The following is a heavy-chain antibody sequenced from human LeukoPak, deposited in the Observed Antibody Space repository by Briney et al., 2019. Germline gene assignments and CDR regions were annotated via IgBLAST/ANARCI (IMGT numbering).Heavy chain of an antibody. CDR2: INASGGST. J-gene: IGHJ4*02. Sequence: GASVKVSCKASGYSFTSYYMNWVRQAPGQGLEWMGIINASGGSTSYAQKFQGRVTMTRDTSTSTVYMELSSLRSEDTAVYYCASGRAVYSSNWTNFDYWGQGTLVTVSS. CDR1: GYSFTSYY. V-gene: IGHV1-46*01. D-gene: IGHD6-13*01. CDR3: ASGRAVYSSNWTNFDY.